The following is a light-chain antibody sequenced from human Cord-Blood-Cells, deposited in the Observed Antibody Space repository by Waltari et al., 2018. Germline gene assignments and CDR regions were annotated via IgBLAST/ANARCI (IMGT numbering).Light chain of an antibody. CDR2: DVS. CDR3: CSYAGSYTLV. Sequence: QSALTQPRSVSGSPGQSVTISCTGTSSDVCGFNYVSWYQQQPGKSPKLMIYDVSKRPSGVPDRFSGSKSGNTASLTISGLQAEDEADYYCCSYAGSYTLVFGGGTKLTVL. CDR1: SSDVCGFNY. J-gene: IGLJ2*01. V-gene: IGLV2-11*01.